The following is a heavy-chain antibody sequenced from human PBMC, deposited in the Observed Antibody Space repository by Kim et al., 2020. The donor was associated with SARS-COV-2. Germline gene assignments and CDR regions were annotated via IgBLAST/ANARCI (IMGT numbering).Heavy chain of an antibody. CDR3: ARGGFSSTWSIGEAFDI. CDR1: GFTFSDFA. J-gene: IGHJ3*02. D-gene: IGHD2-2*01. CDR2: ISDDANNK. Sequence: GGSLRLSCAASGFTFSDFAFHWVRQAPGKGLEWVAVISDDANNKYDAESVKGRFTISRDNSKNTLYLQMHSLRADDTAVYYCARGGFSSTWSIGEAFDIWGQGTMVTVSS. V-gene: IGHV3-30*04.